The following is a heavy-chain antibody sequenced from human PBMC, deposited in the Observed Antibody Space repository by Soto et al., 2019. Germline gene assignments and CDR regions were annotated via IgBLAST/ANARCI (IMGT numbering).Heavy chain of an antibody. Sequence: SETLSLSCTVSDGSISSYYWGWIRQPPGKGLEWGGYIYYSGSTNYNPSLKSRVTISVDTSKNQFSLKLSSVTAPDTAVYYCARATDYYDSSRPEEFDSWGQGTLVTVSS. CDR3: ARATDYYDSSRPEEFDS. CDR2: IYYSGST. J-gene: IGHJ5*01. V-gene: IGHV4-59*01. CDR1: DGSISSYY. D-gene: IGHD3-22*01.